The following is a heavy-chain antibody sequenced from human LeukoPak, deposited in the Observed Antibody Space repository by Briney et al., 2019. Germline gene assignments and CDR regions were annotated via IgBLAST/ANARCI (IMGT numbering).Heavy chain of an antibody. J-gene: IGHJ4*02. V-gene: IGHV3-30*02. D-gene: IGHD3-9*01. CDR2: IRYDGSNK. CDR1: GFTFSSYG. CDR3: ARDLATSAPYNYDILTGYPGDY. Sequence: GGSLRLSCAASGFTFSSYGMHWVRQAPGKGLEWVAFIRYDGSNKYYADSVKGRFTISRDNSKNTLYLQMNSLRAEDTAVYYCARDLATSAPYNYDILTGYPGDYWGQGTLVTVSS.